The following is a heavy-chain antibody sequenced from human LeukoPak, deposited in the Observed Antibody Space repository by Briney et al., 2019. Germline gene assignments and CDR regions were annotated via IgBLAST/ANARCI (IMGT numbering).Heavy chain of an antibody. CDR1: GYTFTSYG. J-gene: IGHJ4*02. V-gene: IGHV1-18*01. D-gene: IGHD3-22*01. CDR2: ISAYNGNT. Sequence: AASVKVSCKASGYTFTSYGISWVRQAPGQGLEWMGWISAYNGNTNYAQKLQGRVTMTTDTSTSTAYMELRSLRSDDTAVYYCAREGHYYYDSSGYDYWGQGTLVTVSS. CDR3: AREGHYYYDSSGYDY.